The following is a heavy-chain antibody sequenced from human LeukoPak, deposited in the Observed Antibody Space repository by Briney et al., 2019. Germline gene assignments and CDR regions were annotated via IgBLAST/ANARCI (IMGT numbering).Heavy chain of an antibody. V-gene: IGHV3-48*02. CDR3: ARDQEGQIGTWAEMDRFDY. Sequence: PGGSLRLSCAASGFTFNSYSMSWVRQAPGKGIESVSYISSSSRTIYYADSVKGRFTISRDNAKNTQYLQMNSLRDEYTAVYYCARDQEGQIGTWAEMDRFDYWGQGTLVTVSS. CDR1: GFTFNSYS. D-gene: IGHD1-26*01. J-gene: IGHJ4*02. CDR2: ISSSSRTI.